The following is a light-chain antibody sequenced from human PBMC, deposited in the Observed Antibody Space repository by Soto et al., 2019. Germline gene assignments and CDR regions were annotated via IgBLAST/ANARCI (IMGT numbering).Light chain of an antibody. CDR1: QSISSY. J-gene: IGKJ5*01. V-gene: IGKV1-39*01. CDR2: AAS. CDR3: QQSYSTPPEA. Sequence: DIQMTQSPSSLSASVGDRVTITCRASQSISSYLNWYQQKPGKAPKLLIYAASSLQSGVPSRFSGSGSGTDVTLAISSLQPEDFATYYCQQSYSTPPEAFGQGTRLEIK.